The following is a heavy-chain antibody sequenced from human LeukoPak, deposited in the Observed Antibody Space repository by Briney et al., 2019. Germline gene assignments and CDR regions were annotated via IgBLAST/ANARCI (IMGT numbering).Heavy chain of an antibody. J-gene: IGHJ6*03. Sequence: GGSLELSCAASGFTFSTYAMSWVRQAPGKGLEWVAFIRYDGSNKYYADSVKGRVTISRDSSKNTLSLQMNSLRAEDTAVYYCAKDRAIFGVAIAYMDVWGKGTTVTVSS. CDR3: AKDRAIFGVAIAYMDV. D-gene: IGHD3-3*01. V-gene: IGHV3-30*02. CDR2: IRYDGSNK. CDR1: GFTFSTYA.